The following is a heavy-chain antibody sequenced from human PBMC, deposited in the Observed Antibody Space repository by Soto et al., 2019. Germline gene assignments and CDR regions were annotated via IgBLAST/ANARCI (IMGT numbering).Heavy chain of an antibody. CDR3: AKTEFLDFDWLSVYYYYGMDV. Sequence: GGSLRLSCAASGFTVSSNYMSWVRQAPGKGLEWVSVIYSGGSTYYADSVKGRFTISRDNSKNTLYLQMNSLRAEDTAVYYCAKTEFLDFDWLSVYYYYGMDVWGQGTTVTVSS. D-gene: IGHD3-9*01. J-gene: IGHJ6*02. CDR2: IYSGGST. CDR1: GFTVSSNY. V-gene: IGHV3-53*05.